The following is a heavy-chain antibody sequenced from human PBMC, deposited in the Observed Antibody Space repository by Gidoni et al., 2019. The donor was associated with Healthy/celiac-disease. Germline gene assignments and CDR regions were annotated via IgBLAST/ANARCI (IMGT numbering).Heavy chain of an antibody. D-gene: IGHD3-3*01. CDR1: GGTFSSYA. CDR2: IIPIFGTA. J-gene: IGHJ6*02. Sequence: QVQLVQSGAEVKKPGSSVKVSCKASGGTFSSYAIRWVRQAPGQGLEWMGGIIPIFGTANDAQKFQGRVTITADKSTSTAYMELSSLRSEDTAVYYCAREDYDFWSGYGYGMDVWGQGTTVTVSS. V-gene: IGHV1-69*06. CDR3: AREDYDFWSGYGYGMDV.